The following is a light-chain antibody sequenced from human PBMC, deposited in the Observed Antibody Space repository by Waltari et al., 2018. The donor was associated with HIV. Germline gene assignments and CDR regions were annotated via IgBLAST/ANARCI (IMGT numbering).Light chain of an antibody. V-gene: IGLV2-14*01. Sequence: QSALTQPASVSGSPAQSITLSCPGTSSDVGGYNFVSWYQQPPGKAPKLMIYEVSTRPSGVSNRFSGSKSGNTASLTISGLQAEDEADYYCSSYTSSSTLVFGGGTKLTVL. CDR2: EVS. J-gene: IGLJ3*02. CDR3: SSYTSSSTLV. CDR1: SSDVGGYNF.